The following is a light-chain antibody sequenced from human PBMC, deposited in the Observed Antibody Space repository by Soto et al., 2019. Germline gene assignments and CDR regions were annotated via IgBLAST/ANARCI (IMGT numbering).Light chain of an antibody. Sequence: EIVLTQSPGTLSLSPGERATLSCRASQSVSSSYLAWYQQKPGQAPRLLIYGASSRATGIPDRFSGSGSGTDFTLTISRLEPEDFAVYYCQQYGSSRPQWTFGQGTKVEIK. V-gene: IGKV3-20*01. CDR3: QQYGSSRPQWT. CDR1: QSVSSSY. CDR2: GAS. J-gene: IGKJ1*01.